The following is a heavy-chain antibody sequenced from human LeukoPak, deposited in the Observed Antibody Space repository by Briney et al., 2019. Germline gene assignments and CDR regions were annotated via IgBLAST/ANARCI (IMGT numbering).Heavy chain of an antibody. D-gene: IGHD6-19*01. CDR3: VRGSGWLPDS. CDR2: VHYSGTT. Sequence: SETLSLTCSVSGGSLSNHFWHWFRQPPGKGLEWVGYVHYSGTTNYSPSLWGRGAISLDTPKNQFSLKLSPVTATDTAVYYCVRGSGWLPDSWGLGTLVTVSS. V-gene: IGHV4-59*11. J-gene: IGHJ4*02. CDR1: GGSLSNHF.